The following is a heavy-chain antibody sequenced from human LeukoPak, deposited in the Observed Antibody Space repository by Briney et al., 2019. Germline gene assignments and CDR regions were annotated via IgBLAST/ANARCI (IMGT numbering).Heavy chain of an antibody. CDR2: IIPIFGTA. Sequence: ASVKVSCKASGGTFSSYAISWVRQAPGQGLEWMGGIIPIFGTANYAQKFQGRVTITVDESTSTAYMELSSLRSEDTAVYYCARRRDCTNGVCYKNDAFDIWGQGTMVTVSS. CDR3: ARRRDCTNGVCYKNDAFDI. V-gene: IGHV1-69*13. CDR1: GGTFSSYA. J-gene: IGHJ3*02. D-gene: IGHD2-8*01.